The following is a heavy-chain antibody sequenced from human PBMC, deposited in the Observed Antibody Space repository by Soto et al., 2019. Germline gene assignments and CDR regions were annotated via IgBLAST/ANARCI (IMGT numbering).Heavy chain of an antibody. Sequence: GGSLRLSCAASGFTFSSYAMSWVRQAPGKGLEWVSAISGSGGSTYYADSVKGRFTISRDNSKNTLYLQMNSLRAEDTAVYYCAMDDWGSGPYVWGSENGPFDYWGQGTLVTVSS. D-gene: IGHD3-16*01. CDR3: AMDDWGSGPYVWGSENGPFDY. J-gene: IGHJ4*02. CDR1: GFTFSSYA. CDR2: ISGSGGST. V-gene: IGHV3-23*01.